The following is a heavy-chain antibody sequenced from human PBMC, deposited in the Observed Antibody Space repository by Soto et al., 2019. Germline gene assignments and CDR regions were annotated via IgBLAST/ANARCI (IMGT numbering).Heavy chain of an antibody. Sequence: QVQLQESGPGLVKPSETLSLTCTVSGGSISSYYWSWIRQPPGKGLEWIGYIYYSGSTNYNPSLKSRVTISVDTSKNPFSLKLSSATAADTAVYYCARRYGGAFDIWGQGTMVTVSS. J-gene: IGHJ3*02. V-gene: IGHV4-59*08. CDR3: ARRYGGAFDI. D-gene: IGHD4-17*01. CDR1: GGSISSYY. CDR2: IYYSGST.